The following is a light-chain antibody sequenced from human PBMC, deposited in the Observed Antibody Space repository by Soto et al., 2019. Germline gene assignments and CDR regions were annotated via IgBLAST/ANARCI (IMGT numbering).Light chain of an antibody. CDR2: AAY. J-gene: IGKJ4*01. CDR3: QPYNNWPLT. Sequence: IQLTQSPSSLSASVGDRVTITCRASQGISTYLAWYQQKPGKAPKLLIYAAYTLQSGVPSRFSGSGSGTDFTLTINSLQSEDLAVYYCQPYNNWPLTFGGGTKVEIK. CDR1: QGISTY. V-gene: IGKV1-9*01.